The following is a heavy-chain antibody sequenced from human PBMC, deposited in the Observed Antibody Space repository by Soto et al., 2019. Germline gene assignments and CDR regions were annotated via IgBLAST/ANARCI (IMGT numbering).Heavy chain of an antibody. Sequence: GSLRLSCAASGFTFSSYAMSWVRQAPGKGLEWVSAISGSGGSTYYADSVKGRFTISRDNSKNTLYLQMNSLRAEDTAVYYCAKGYCSGGSCYVPWFDPWGQGTLVTVSS. CDR1: GFTFSSYA. V-gene: IGHV3-23*01. CDR3: AKGYCSGGSCYVPWFDP. CDR2: ISGSGGST. D-gene: IGHD2-15*01. J-gene: IGHJ5*02.